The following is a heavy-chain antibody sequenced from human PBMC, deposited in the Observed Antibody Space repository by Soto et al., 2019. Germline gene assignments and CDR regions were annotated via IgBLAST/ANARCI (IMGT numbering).Heavy chain of an antibody. CDR1: VGTFSSYA. D-gene: IGHD3-22*01. J-gene: IGHJ4*02. CDR2: IIPIFGTA. V-gene: IGHV1-69*13. Sequence: SVKVSCKASVGTFSSYAISWVRQAPGQGLEWMGGIIPIFGTANYAQKFQGRVTITADESTSTAYMELSSLRSEDTAVYYCANFYYYDSSGYYDYWGQGTLVTVSS. CDR3: ANFYYYDSSGYYDY.